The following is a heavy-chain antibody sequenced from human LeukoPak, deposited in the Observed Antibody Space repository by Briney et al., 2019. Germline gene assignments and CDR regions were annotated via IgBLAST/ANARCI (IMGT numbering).Heavy chain of an antibody. CDR3: AKSAKRLAPDAFDI. CDR1: GGSISSSSYY. CDR2: FYDSGNT. V-gene: IGHV4-39*07. J-gene: IGHJ3*02. Sequence: SETLSLTCIVSGGSISSSSYYWDWIRQAPGEGLEWIGNFYDSGNTRYNPSLKSRVTISVDTSRNQFSLKLTSVTAADAAVYYCAKSAKRLAPDAFDIWGQGTMVTVSS.